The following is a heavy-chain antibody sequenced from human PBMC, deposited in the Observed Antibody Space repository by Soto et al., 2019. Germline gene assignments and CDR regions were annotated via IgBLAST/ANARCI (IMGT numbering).Heavy chain of an antibody. CDR3: ARDAGGGPYSTAWYEFDY. Sequence: GGSLRLSCAASGFIFGTYVMNWVRQAPGKGPEWVAVISDTGGGTYYAESVKGRFTISRDNSKNTLYLQMNSLRAEDTGLYYCARDAGGGPYSTAWYEFDYWGQGTQVTVSS. D-gene: IGHD2-2*01. CDR1: GFIFGTYV. V-gene: IGHV3-23*01. CDR2: ISDTGGGT. J-gene: IGHJ4*02.